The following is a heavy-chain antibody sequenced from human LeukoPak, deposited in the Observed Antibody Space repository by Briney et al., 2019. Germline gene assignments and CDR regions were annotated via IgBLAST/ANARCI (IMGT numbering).Heavy chain of an antibody. Sequence: SGGSLRLSCTASGFTFGDYAVSWDRQAPGKGLEWVGFIRSKAYGGTTEYAASVKGRFTISRDDSKSIAYLQMNSLKTEDTAVYYCTRAAYGDYYSGYYMDVWGKGTTVTVSS. J-gene: IGHJ6*03. CDR3: TRAAYGDYYSGYYMDV. D-gene: IGHD4-17*01. CDR1: GFTFGDYA. V-gene: IGHV3-49*04. CDR2: IRSKAYGGTT.